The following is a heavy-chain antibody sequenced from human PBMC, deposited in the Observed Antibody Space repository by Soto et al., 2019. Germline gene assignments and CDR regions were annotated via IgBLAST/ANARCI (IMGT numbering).Heavy chain of an antibody. CDR2: ISSSSSTI. Sequence: LRLSCAASGFTFSSYAMSWVRQAPGKGLEWVSAISSSSSTIYYADSVKGRFTISRDNAKNSLYLQMNSLRDEDTAVYYCASRSYGSGRYHYYYGMDVWGQGTTVTVSS. D-gene: IGHD3-10*01. J-gene: IGHJ6*02. CDR1: GFTFSSYA. V-gene: IGHV3-48*02. CDR3: ASRSYGSGRYHYYYGMDV.